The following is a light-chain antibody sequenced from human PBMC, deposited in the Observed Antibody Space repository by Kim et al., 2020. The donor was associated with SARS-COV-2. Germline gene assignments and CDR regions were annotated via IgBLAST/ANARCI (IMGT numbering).Light chain of an antibody. CDR2: QDN. CDR3: QAWDSNTVV. V-gene: IGLV3-1*01. J-gene: IGLJ3*02. Sequence: SYELTQPPSVSVSPGQTASITCSGDKLGDKYACWYQHKPGQSPVLVVFQDNKRPSGIPERFSGSNSGNTATLTISGTQAMDEADYYCQAWDSNTVVFGGG. CDR1: KLGDKY.